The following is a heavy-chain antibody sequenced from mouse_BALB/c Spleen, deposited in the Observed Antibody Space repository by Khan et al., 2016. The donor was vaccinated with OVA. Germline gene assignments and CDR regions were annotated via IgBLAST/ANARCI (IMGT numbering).Heavy chain of an antibody. J-gene: IGHJ2*01. CDR3: ARRGLRWDFDY. D-gene: IGHD1-1*01. CDR1: GYTFTNYW. CDR2: INPSTGYT. V-gene: IGHV1-7*01. Sequence: QVQLKESGAELAKPGASVKMSCKASGYTFTNYWMNWVKQRPGQGLEWIGYINPSTGYTEDNQKFKDKATLTADKSSSTAYMQLSSLTSEDSAVYYCARRGLRWDFDYWGQDTTLTVSS.